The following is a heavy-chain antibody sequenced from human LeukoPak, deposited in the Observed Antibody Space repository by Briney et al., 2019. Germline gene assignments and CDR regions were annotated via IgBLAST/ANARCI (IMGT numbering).Heavy chain of an antibody. CDR3: ASMKSITMVRGVSRLIPDY. J-gene: IGHJ4*02. CDR2: INHSGST. D-gene: IGHD3-10*01. Sequence: PSGTLSLTCAVYGGSFSGYYWSWIRQPPGKGLEWIGEINHSGSTNYNPSLKSRVTISVDTSKNQFSLKLSSVTAADTAVYYCASMKSITMVRGVSRLIPDYWGQGTLVTVSS. CDR1: GGSFSGYY. V-gene: IGHV4-34*01.